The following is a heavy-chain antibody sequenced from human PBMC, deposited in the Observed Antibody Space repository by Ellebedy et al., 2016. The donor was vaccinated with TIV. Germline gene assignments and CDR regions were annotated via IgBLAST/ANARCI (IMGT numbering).Heavy chain of an antibody. D-gene: IGHD2/OR15-2a*01. CDR1: GFSFSTHA. V-gene: IGHV3-30*04. J-gene: IGHJ4*02. Sequence: GGSLRPSCPASGFSFSTHAMHWVRQAPGKGLGWVAVLSFIETDEYYADSVKGRFTISRDNSKNTLYLDISDLKLEDTALSYCARPKNSYGFLYFLDHWGQGTLVTVSS. CDR2: LSFIETDE. CDR3: ARPKNSYGFLYFLDH.